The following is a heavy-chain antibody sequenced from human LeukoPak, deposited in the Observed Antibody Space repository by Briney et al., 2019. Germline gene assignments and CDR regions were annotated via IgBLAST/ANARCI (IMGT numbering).Heavy chain of an antibody. CDR3: ARGGNLGYYGSGSYYYRPPNWFDP. Sequence: SETLSLTCTVSGGSISSYYWSWIRQPAGKGLEWIGRIYTNGSTNYNPSLKSRVTMSVDTSKNQFSLKLSSVTAADTAVYYCARGGNLGYYGSGSYYYRPPNWFDPWGQGTLVTVSS. D-gene: IGHD3-10*01. V-gene: IGHV4-4*07. CDR1: GGSISSYY. CDR2: IYTNGST. J-gene: IGHJ5*02.